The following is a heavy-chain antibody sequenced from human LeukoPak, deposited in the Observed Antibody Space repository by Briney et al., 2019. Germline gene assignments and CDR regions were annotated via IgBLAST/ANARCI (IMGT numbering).Heavy chain of an antibody. V-gene: IGHV1-18*01. CDR1: GYTFISYG. CDR2: ISTYNGNT. CDR3: ARDNVLRSADAFDI. D-gene: IGHD3-3*01. Sequence: GASVKVSCKASGYTFISYGISWVRQAPGQGLEWMGWISTYNGNTIYAQELEGRVTMTTDTSTSTAYMELRSLRSDDTAVYYCARDNVLRSADAFDIWGQGTMVTVSS. J-gene: IGHJ3*02.